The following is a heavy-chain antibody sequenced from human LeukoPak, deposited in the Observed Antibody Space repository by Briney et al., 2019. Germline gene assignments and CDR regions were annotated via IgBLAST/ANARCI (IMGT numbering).Heavy chain of an antibody. CDR2: IYYSGST. J-gene: IGHJ4*02. CDR3: ARHEEGGSNLGIVDY. Sequence: PSETLSLTCTVSGGSISSTSYYSGWIRQPPGKGLEWIGSIYYSGSTYYNPSLKSRVTISVDTSKNQSSLKLSCVTAADTTLYYCARHEEGGSNLGIVDYWGQGTLVTVSS. CDR1: GGSISSTSYY. D-gene: IGHD1-26*01. V-gene: IGHV4-39*01.